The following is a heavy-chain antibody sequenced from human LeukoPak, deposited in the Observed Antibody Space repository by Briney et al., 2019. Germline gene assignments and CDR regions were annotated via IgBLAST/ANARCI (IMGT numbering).Heavy chain of an antibody. Sequence: GGSLRLSCAASGFTVSSNYMSWVRQAPAKGLEGVSVIYSGGSTYYADSVTGRYTIPRANAQSSLYLQMTRLRPEDTAVYYCQREIFPVSNAFDTWGERKPGTVSS. V-gene: IGHV3-53*01. J-gene: IGHJ3*02. CDR2: IYSGGST. D-gene: IGHD3-3*01. CDR1: GFTVSSNY. CDR3: QREIFPVSNAFDT.